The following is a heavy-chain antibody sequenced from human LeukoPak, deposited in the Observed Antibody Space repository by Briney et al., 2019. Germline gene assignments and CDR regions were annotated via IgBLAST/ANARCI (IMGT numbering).Heavy chain of an antibody. CDR2: VRYDETTK. CDR1: GFTFSNYG. CDR3: AKGFNILTGYYRY. V-gene: IGHV3-30*02. Sequence: PGGSLRLSCAASGFTFSNYGMHWVRQAPGKGLEWVAFVRYDETTKFYADSVKGRFTISRDNSKNTLYLQMNSLRAEDTAVYYCAKGFNILTGYYRYWGQGTPVTVSS. D-gene: IGHD3-9*01. J-gene: IGHJ4*02.